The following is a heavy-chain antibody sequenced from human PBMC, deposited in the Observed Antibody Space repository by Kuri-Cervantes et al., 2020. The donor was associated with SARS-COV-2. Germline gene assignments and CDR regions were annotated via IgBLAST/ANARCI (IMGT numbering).Heavy chain of an antibody. CDR2: ISYDGSNK. CDR3: AREAVVLDY. V-gene: IGHV3-30-3*01. CDR1: GFTFSNAW. D-gene: IGHD4-23*01. Sequence: GESLKISCAASGFTFSNAWMSWVRQAPGKGLEWVAVISYDGSNKYYVDSVKGRFTISRDNSKNTLYLQMNSLRAEDTAVYYCAREAVVLDYWGQGTLVTVSS. J-gene: IGHJ4*02.